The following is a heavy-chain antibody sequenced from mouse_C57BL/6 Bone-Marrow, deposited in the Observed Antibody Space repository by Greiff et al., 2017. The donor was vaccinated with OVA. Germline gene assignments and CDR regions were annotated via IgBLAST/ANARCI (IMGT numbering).Heavy chain of an antibody. CDR1: GFSLTSYG. CDR2: IWRGGST. CDR3: AKKDDGYSYYAMDY. V-gene: IGHV2-5*01. Sequence: VQLVESGPGLVQPSQSLSITCTVSGFSLTSYGVHWVRQSPGKGLEWLGVIWRGGSTDYNAAFMSRLSITKDNSKSQVFFKMNSLQADDTAIYYCAKKDDGYSYYAMDYWGQGTSVTVSS. J-gene: IGHJ4*01. D-gene: IGHD2-3*01.